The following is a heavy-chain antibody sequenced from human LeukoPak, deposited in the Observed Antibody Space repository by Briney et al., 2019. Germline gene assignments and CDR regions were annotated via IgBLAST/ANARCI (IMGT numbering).Heavy chain of an antibody. J-gene: IGHJ4*02. V-gene: IGHV1-18*01. Sequence: ASVKVSCKASGYTFTSYGISWVRQAPGQGLEWMGWISAYNGNTNYAQKLQGRVTMTTDTSTSTAYMELRSLRSDDTAVYYCARDPMAWQQLVGDYFDYWGQGTLVTVSS. CDR1: GYTFTSYG. CDR2: ISAYNGNT. D-gene: IGHD6-13*01. CDR3: ARDPMAWQQLVGDYFDY.